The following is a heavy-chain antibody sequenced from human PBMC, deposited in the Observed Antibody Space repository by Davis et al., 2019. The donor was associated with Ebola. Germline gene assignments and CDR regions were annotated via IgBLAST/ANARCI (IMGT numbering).Heavy chain of an antibody. J-gene: IGHJ4*02. CDR3: ARVLMSVVVTALHF. D-gene: IGHD2-21*02. V-gene: IGHV1-3*01. Sequence: FQDRLTMTTDTSANTAYMELSSLRAEDTAVYYCARVLMSVVVTALHFWGQGTLVTVSS.